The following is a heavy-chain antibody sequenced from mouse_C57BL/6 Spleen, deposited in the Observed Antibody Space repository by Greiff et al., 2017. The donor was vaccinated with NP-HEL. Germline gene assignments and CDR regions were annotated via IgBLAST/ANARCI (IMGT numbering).Heavy chain of an antibody. Sequence: VQLQQPGAELVKPGASVKLSCKASGYTFTSYWMQWVKQRPGQGLEWIGEIDPSDSYTNYNQKFKGKATLTVDTSSSTAYRQLSSLTSEDSAVYYCARGYYGSSPWFAYWGQGTLVTVSA. V-gene: IGHV1-50*01. CDR1: GYTFTSYW. CDR2: IDPSDSYT. D-gene: IGHD1-1*01. J-gene: IGHJ3*01. CDR3: ARGYYGSSPWFAY.